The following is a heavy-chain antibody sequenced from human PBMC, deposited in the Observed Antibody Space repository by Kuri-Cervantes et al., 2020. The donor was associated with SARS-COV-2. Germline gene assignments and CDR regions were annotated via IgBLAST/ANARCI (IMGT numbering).Heavy chain of an antibody. V-gene: IGHV1-2*02. CDR2: INPNSGGT. D-gene: IGHD6-13*01. CDR3: ARESSSSWYWFDP. Sequence: ASVKVSCKAPGYTFTGYYMHWVRQAPGQGLEWMGWINPNSGGTNYAQKFQGRVTITRNTSISTAYMELSSLRSEDTAVYCCARESSSSWYWFDPWGQGTLVTVSS. CDR1: GYTFTGYY. J-gene: IGHJ5*02.